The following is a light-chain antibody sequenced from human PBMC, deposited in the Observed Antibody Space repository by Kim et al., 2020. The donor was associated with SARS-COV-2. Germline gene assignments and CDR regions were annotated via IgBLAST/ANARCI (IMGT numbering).Light chain of an antibody. J-gene: IGLJ2*01. V-gene: IGLV3-19*01. Sequence: LGQTVRITCQGDSLRSYYASWYQQKPGQAPVLVIYGKTNRPSGIPDRFSGSSSGNTASLTNTGAQAEDEADYYCNSRDSSGNHLVVFGGGTQLAV. CDR3: NSRDSSGNHLVV. CDR2: GKT. CDR1: SLRSYY.